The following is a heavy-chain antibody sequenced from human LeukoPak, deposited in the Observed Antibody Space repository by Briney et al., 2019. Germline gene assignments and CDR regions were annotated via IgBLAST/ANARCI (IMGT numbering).Heavy chain of an antibody. V-gene: IGHV3-23*01. D-gene: IGHD4-17*01. J-gene: IGHJ3*02. Sequence: GGSLRLSCAVSGFTFNSYAMNWVRQAPGKGLQWISVISDSGGSTYYADSVKGRFTISRDNFKNTLHLQMDSLRAEDTAVYFCAKDEAPYGDYRRDALDIWGQGTMLTVSS. CDR1: GFTFNSYA. CDR3: AKDEAPYGDYRRDALDI. CDR2: ISDSGGST.